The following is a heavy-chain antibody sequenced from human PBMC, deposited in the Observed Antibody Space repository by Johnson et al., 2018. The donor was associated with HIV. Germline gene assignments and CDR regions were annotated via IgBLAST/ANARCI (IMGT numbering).Heavy chain of an antibody. D-gene: IGHD5-18*01. CDR3: AKASLRGYSYVSYAFDI. V-gene: IGHV3-20*04. J-gene: IGHJ3*02. Sequence: VQLVESGGGVVRPGGSLRLSCAASGFTFDDYGMSWVRQAPGKGLEWVSGINWNGGSTGYADSVKGRFTISRDNAKNSLYLQMNSLRAEDTAVYYCAKASLRGYSYVSYAFDIWGQVTMVTVSS. CDR2: INWNGGST. CDR1: GFTFDDYG.